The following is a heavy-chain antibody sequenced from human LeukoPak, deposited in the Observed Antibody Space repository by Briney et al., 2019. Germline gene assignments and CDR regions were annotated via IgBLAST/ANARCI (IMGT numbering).Heavy chain of an antibody. CDR1: GFTFSSYG. Sequence: GGSLRLSCAASGFTFSSYGMTWVRQAPGKGLEGLEWVSTISSSSGYSTYYADSVKGRFTISRDNSKNTLYLQMNNLRAEDTAVYYCAKYYYDSSGYYYPGAFDIWGQGSMVTVSS. J-gene: IGHJ3*02. D-gene: IGHD3-22*01. V-gene: IGHV3-23*01. CDR2: ISSSSGYST. CDR3: AKYYYDSSGYYYPGAFDI.